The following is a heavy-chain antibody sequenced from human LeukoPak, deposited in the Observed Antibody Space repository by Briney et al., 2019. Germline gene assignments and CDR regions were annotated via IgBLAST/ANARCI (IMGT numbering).Heavy chain of an antibody. CDR3: ARAGAFDI. CDR2: IYYSGST. V-gene: IGHV4-59*01. CDR1: GGSISSYY. J-gene: IGHJ3*02. Sequence: SETLSLTCTVSGGSISSYYWSWIRQPPGKGLEWIGYIYYSGSTYYNPSLKSRVTISVDRSKNQFSLKLSSVTAADTAVYYCARAGAFDIWGQGTMVTVSS. D-gene: IGHD3-10*01.